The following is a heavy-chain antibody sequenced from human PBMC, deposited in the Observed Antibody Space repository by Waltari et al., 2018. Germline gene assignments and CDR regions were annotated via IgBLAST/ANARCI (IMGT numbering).Heavy chain of an antibody. J-gene: IGHJ6*02. CDR2: INHSGLT. CDR1: GYSISSGYY. V-gene: IGHV4-38-2*01. CDR3: ARGGGLLRGVSGYGYGMDV. D-gene: IGHD3-10*01. Sequence: QVQLQESGPRLVTPSETLSPNCAVSGYSISSGYYWDWIRQPPGKGLEGMGTINHSGLTYYNPSLKSRVTIAVDTSKNHFSLEMRSVTAADTAVYYCARGGGLLRGVSGYGYGMDVWGQGTTVTVSS.